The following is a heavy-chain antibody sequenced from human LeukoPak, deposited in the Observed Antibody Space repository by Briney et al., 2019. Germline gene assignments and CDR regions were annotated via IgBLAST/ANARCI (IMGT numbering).Heavy chain of an antibody. CDR1: GFTFSSYW. CDR2: IKQDGIEK. CDR3: AREGMVRGVPDAFDL. J-gene: IGHJ3*01. D-gene: IGHD3-10*01. Sequence: EGSLRLSCEASGFTFSSYWMDWVRRVPGKGLEWVANIKQDGIEKYFVGSVKGRFAISRDNAKNSLYLQMNSLRVEDTAVYYCAREGMVRGVPDAFDLWGQGTMVTVSS. V-gene: IGHV3-7*01.